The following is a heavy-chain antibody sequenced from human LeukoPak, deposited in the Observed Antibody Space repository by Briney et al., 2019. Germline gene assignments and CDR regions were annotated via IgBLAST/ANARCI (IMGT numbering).Heavy chain of an antibody. CDR3: AREQIGSGWYYYGMDV. CDR1: GGSFSGYY. Sequence: SETLSLTCAVYGGSFSGYYWSWIRQPPGKGLEWIGEINHSGSTNYNPSLKSRVTISVDTSNNQFSLRLSSVTAADTAVYYCAREQIGSGWYYYGMDVWGQGTTVTVSS. D-gene: IGHD6-19*01. CDR2: INHSGST. V-gene: IGHV4-34*01. J-gene: IGHJ6*02.